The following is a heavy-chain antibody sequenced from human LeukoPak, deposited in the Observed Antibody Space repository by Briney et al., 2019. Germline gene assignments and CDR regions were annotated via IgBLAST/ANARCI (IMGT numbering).Heavy chain of an antibody. Sequence: PGVSLRLYCAASGFTFSDYAMTRLRQAAGKGLEWVSSISDTGRHTYYTDSVKGRFTISRDDSKKAVYLEMSTLRVEDTAIYFCGRHDSFIPFWGQGTLVTVSS. J-gene: IGHJ4*02. CDR1: GFTFSDYA. CDR2: ISDTGRHT. V-gene: IGHV3-23*01. CDR3: GRHDSFIPF. D-gene: IGHD3-16*02.